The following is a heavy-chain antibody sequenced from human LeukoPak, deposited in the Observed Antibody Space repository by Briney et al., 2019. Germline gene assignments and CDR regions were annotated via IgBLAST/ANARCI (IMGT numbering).Heavy chain of an antibody. CDR1: RFPFSSYA. V-gene: IGHV3-48*01. Sequence: PGGSLRLSCAASRFPFSSYAMNWVRQAPGKGLEWLSYISSSSSTIYYADSVKGRFTISRDNSKNTLYLQMNSLRAEDTAVYYCAKDRKHDYGDYGPDYWGQGTLVSVSS. J-gene: IGHJ4*02. CDR3: AKDRKHDYGDYGPDY. D-gene: IGHD4-17*01. CDR2: ISSSSSTI.